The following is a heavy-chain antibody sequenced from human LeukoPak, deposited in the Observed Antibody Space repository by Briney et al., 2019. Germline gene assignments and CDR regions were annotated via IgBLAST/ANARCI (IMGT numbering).Heavy chain of an antibody. V-gene: IGHV4-31*03. CDR3: ARVQLERRGKWFDP. D-gene: IGHD1-1*01. CDR2: IYYSGST. Sequence: SQTLSLTCTVSGGSFSSGGYYWSWVRQHPGKGLEWIEYIYYSGSTYYNPSLKSRVTISVDTSKNQFSLKLSSVTAADTAVYYCARVQLERRGKWFDPWGQGTLVTVSS. J-gene: IGHJ5*02. CDR1: GGSFSSGGYY.